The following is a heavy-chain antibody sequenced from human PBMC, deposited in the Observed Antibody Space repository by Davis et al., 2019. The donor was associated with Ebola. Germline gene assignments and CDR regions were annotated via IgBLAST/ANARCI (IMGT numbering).Heavy chain of an antibody. CDR1: GFTFSYYA. D-gene: IGHD5-24*01. J-gene: IGHJ4*02. CDR3: AKDRRGYNSAADY. V-gene: IGHV3-23*01. CDR2: IDGGDGTT. Sequence: GESLKISCAGSGFTFSYYAMNWVRQAPGKGLEWVSAIDGGDGTTYYADSVRGRFTISRDNSRKTLYLQMNSLRDDDTAVYYCAKDRRGYNSAADYWGQGTLVTVSS.